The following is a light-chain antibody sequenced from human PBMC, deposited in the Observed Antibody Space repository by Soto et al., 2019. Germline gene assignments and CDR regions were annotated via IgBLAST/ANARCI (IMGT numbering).Light chain of an antibody. Sequence: QPVLTQPPSVSGAPGQRVTISCTGRSSNIGAGYDVHWYQQLPGTAPKLLIYGNSNRPSGVPDRFSGSKSGTSASLAITGLKAEDEADYYCQSYDSSLSVVFGGGAQLIV. J-gene: IGLJ2*01. CDR1: SSNIGAGYD. CDR2: GNS. CDR3: QSYDSSLSVV. V-gene: IGLV1-40*01.